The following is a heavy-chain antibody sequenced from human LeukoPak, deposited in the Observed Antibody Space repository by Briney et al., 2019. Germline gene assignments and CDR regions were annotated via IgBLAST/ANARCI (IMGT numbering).Heavy chain of an antibody. J-gene: IGHJ3*02. CDR2: ISPGDSET. CDR3: ARPGSGRRNDAFDI. CDR1: GYSFAKYW. D-gene: IGHD3-10*01. V-gene: IGHV5-51*01. Sequence: KLGESLKISCKGSGYSFAKYWIGWVRQMPGKVLELMGIISPGDSETRYSPSFQGQVTISADKSINTAYLQWISLKASDTAMYYCARPGSGRRNDAFDIWGQGTMVTVSS.